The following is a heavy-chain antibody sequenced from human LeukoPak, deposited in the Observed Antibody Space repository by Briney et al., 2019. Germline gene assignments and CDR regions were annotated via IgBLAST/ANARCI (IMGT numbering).Heavy chain of an antibody. J-gene: IGHJ5*02. CDR1: GGTFSSYA. CDR2: IIPIFGTA. V-gene: IGHV1-69*05. CDR3: ASGNRRMGSSDGFDP. Sequence: SVKVSCKASGGTFSSYAISWVRQAPGQGLEWMGRIIPIFGTANYAQKFQGRVTITTDESTSTAYMELSSLRSEDTAVYYCASGNRRMGSSDGFDPWGQGTLVTVSS. D-gene: IGHD6-13*01.